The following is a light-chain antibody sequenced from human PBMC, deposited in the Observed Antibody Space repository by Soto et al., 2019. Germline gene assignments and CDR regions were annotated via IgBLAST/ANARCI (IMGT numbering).Light chain of an antibody. CDR2: TSS. CDR3: LQHNVFPRT. V-gene: IGKV1-17*01. CDR1: QSIGRN. J-gene: IGKJ1*01. Sequence: DIQMTQSPASLSASVGDRFAISCRASQSIGRNLNWYQQKPGKAPTLLIFTSSSLQSGVPSRFSGSGSGTEFTLTISSLQPEDFATYYCLQHNVFPRTFGQGTKVDIK.